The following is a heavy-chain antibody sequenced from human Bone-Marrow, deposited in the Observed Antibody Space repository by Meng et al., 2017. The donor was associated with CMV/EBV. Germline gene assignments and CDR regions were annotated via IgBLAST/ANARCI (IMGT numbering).Heavy chain of an antibody. CDR1: GYTFASYD. J-gene: IGHJ4*02. V-gene: IGHV1-8*01. CDR3: ARDSLVKFDY. Sequence: ASVKVSCKASGYTFASYDINWVRRATGQWLEWMGCMSPNSGNRGYAQRFQGRITMTRNTSISTAYMELSSLRSDDTAVYYCARDSLVKFDYWGQGTLVAFSS. CDR2: MSPNSGNR. D-gene: IGHD3-16*02.